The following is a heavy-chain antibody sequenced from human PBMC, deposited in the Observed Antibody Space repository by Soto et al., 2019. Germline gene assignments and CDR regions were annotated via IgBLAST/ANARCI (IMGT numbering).Heavy chain of an antibody. CDR3: ARVPYDTTGYYAF. V-gene: IGHV1-46*01. J-gene: IGHJ4*02. CDR1: GYTFTTYY. CDR2: IDPTHGST. D-gene: IGHD3-22*01. Sequence: GASVKVSCKAAGYTFTTYYMHCVRQAPGQGLEWMGVIDPTHGSTTYAQKFQGRVTMTSDTSTNTVYMELSSLKSEDTAVYYCARVPYDTTGYYAFWGQGTLVTVSS.